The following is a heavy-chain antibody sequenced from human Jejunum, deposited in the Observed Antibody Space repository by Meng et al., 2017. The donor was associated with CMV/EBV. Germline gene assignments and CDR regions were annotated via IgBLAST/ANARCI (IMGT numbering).Heavy chain of an antibody. CDR1: GVTVSSNY. J-gene: IGHJ6*02. Sequence: GVTVSSNYMSGVRQAPGKGLEWVSLIYSGGGIYYADSVKGRFTISRDSSKNKVYLQMNSLRAEDTAVYYCAIDFWSGYYRYGLDVWGQGTTVTVSS. CDR3: AIDFWSGYYRYGLDV. D-gene: IGHD3-3*01. V-gene: IGHV3-66*02. CDR2: IYSGGGI.